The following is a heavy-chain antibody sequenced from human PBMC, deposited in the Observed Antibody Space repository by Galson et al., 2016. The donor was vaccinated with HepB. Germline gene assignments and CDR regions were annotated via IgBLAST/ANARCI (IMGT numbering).Heavy chain of an antibody. J-gene: IGHJ4*02. V-gene: IGHV3-23*01. CDR2: LLGGGDTT. CDR1: GFIFSNYA. D-gene: IGHD1-1*01. CDR3: VKDDKWNVDY. Sequence: SLRLSCAASGFIFSNYAMSWVRQAPGKGLEWVSGLLGGGDTTYYAESVKGRFTISRDNSKNTLCLQMNNLRAEDTAVYYCVKDDKWNVDYWGQGTLVTVSS.